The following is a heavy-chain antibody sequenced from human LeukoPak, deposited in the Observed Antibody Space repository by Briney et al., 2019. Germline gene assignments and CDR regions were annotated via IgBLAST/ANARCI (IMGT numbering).Heavy chain of an antibody. V-gene: IGHV1-69*13. CDR1: GGTFSSYA. CDR3: ARARIVGATTTCHFDY. Sequence: GASVKVSYKASGGTFSSYAISWVRQAPGQGLEWMGGIIPIFGTANYAQKFQGRVTITADESTSTAYMELSSLRSEDTAVYYCARARIVGATTTCHFDYWGQGTLVTVSS. D-gene: IGHD1-26*01. CDR2: IIPIFGTA. J-gene: IGHJ4*02.